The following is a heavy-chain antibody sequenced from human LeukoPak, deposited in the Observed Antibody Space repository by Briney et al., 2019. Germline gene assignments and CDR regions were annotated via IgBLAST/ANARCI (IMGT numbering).Heavy chain of an antibody. Sequence: GGSLRLSCAGSGFTLSSYYMHGVRQARDKGLEWAAVMACDETTANYAVSVWGRLTVSRDNSKNTLFLQINTLRAEDMAKYFCTRGGGANYYGDYFDYWSQGTLVTVSS. CDR1: GFTLSSYY. D-gene: IGHD1-26*01. J-gene: IGHJ4*02. V-gene: IGHV3-30*14. CDR3: TRGGGANYYGDYFDY. CDR2: MACDETTA.